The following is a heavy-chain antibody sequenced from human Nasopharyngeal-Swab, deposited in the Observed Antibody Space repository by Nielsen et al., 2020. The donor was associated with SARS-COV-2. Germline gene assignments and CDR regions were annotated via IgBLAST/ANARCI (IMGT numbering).Heavy chain of an antibody. V-gene: IGHV3-23*01. Sequence: GESLKISCAASGFTFDSYAMSWARQAPGKGLEWVSSISGSGGTTYYADSVRGRFTISRDKSQNTLYLQMSSLRAEDTAVYYCVNGTASLDFWGQGTLVTVSS. CDR1: GFTFDSYA. CDR2: ISGSGGTT. CDR3: VNGTASLDF. D-gene: IGHD2-21*02. J-gene: IGHJ4*02.